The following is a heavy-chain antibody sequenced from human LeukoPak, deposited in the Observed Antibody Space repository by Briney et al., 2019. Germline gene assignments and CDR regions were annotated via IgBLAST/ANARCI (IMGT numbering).Heavy chain of an antibody. J-gene: IGHJ4*02. V-gene: IGHV3-21*01. CDR2: ISSSSSYI. CDR3: ARDRRVDGYYYDSSGYLPDY. Sequence: PGGSLRLSCAASGFTFSSYSMNWVRQAPGKGLEWVSSISSSSSYIYYADSVKGRFTISRDNAKNSLYLQMNSLRAEDTAVYYCARDRRVDGYYYDSSGYLPDYWGQGTLVTVPS. CDR1: GFTFSSYS. D-gene: IGHD3-22*01.